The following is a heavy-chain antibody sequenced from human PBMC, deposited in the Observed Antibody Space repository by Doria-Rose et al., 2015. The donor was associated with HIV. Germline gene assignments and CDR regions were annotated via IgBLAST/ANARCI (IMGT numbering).Heavy chain of an antibody. CDR2: IFSDDER. V-gene: IGHV2-26*01. Sequence: QITLKESGPVLVKPTETLTLTCTVSGVSLSSPGMGVSWIRQPPGKALEWLANIFSDDERSYKTSLKSRLTISRGTSKSQAVLTMTDMDPVYTATYYCARIKSSRWYHKYYFDFWGQGTLVIVSA. D-gene: IGHD6-13*01. CDR3: ARIKSSRWYHKYYFDF. CDR1: GVSLSSPGMG. J-gene: IGHJ4*02.